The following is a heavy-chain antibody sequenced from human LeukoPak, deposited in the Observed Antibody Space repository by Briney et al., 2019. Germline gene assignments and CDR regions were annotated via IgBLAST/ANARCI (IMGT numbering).Heavy chain of an antibody. D-gene: IGHD2-15*01. CDR3: ARDRTVAATPGWFDP. Sequence: ASVKVSCKASGYTFTGYYMHWVRQAPGQGLEWMGWINPNSGGTNYAQKFQGRVTMTRDTSISTAYMELSRLRSDDTAVYYCARDRTVAATPGWFDPWGQGPLVTVSS. V-gene: IGHV1-2*02. CDR1: GYTFTGYY. CDR2: INPNSGGT. J-gene: IGHJ5*02.